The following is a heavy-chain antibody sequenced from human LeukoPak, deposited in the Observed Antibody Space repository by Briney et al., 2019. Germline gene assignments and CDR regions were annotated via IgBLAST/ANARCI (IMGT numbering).Heavy chain of an antibody. J-gene: IGHJ3*02. CDR3: AREITMIVDAFDI. CDR1: GYTFTGYY. Sequence: VASVKVSCKASGYTFTGYYMHWVRQAPGQGLEWMGWINPNSGGTNYAQKFQGRVTMTRDTSISTAYMELSRLRSDDTAVYYCAREITMIVDAFDIWGQGTMVTVSS. V-gene: IGHV1-2*02. D-gene: IGHD3-22*01. CDR2: INPNSGGT.